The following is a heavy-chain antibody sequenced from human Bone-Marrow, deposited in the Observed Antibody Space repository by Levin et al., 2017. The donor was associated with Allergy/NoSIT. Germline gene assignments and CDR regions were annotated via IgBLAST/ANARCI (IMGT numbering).Heavy chain of an antibody. CDR1: GFTFSSYD. CDR2: IGTAADS. Sequence: GESLKISCAASGFTFSSYDMHWVRQATGRGLEWVSAIGTAADSYYSGSVKGRFTVSRDNAKNSFYLQMNSLRAGDTAVYYCGRVALPRYCTSTSCSDSGYYFDYWGQGTLVTVSS. CDR3: GRVALPRYCTSTSCSDSGYYFDY. D-gene: IGHD2-2*01. J-gene: IGHJ4*02. V-gene: IGHV3-13*04.